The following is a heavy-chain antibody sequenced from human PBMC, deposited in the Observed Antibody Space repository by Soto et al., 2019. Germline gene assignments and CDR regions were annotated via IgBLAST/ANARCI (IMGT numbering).Heavy chain of an antibody. V-gene: IGHV4-34*01. CDR1: GGSFRDFY. CDR3: ARTGGMDV. J-gene: IGHJ6*02. Sequence: QVQLQQWGAGLLRPSETLSLTCAVYGGSFRDFYWSWLRQTPEKGLEWIGEINHSGDTKYNPSLESRVTISVDTSKNQFSLKVNFVTPAGTAVYYCARTGGMDVWGPGATVTVSS. CDR2: INHSGDT.